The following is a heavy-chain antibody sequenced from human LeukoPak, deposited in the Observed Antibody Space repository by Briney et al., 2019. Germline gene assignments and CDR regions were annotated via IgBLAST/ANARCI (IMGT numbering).Heavy chain of an antibody. J-gene: IGHJ6*03. CDR1: GYTFTSYD. CDR2: MNPNSGNT. CDR3: ARRDHTYYDFWSGYYSYYMDV. Sequence: GASVTVSCKASGYTFTSYDINWVRQATGQGLEWMGWMNPNSGNTGYAQKFQGRVTMTRNTSISTAYMELSSLRSEDTAAYYCARRDHTYYDFWSGYYSYYMDVWGKGTTVTVSS. D-gene: IGHD3-3*01. V-gene: IGHV1-8*01.